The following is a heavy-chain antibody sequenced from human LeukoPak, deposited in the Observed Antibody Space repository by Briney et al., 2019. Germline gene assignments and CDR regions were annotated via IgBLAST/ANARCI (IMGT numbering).Heavy chain of an antibody. D-gene: IGHD2-21*02. Sequence: GASVKVSCKASGYTFTSYYMHWVRQAPGQGLEWMGIINPSGGSTSYAQKFQGRVTMTRDTSTSTVYMELSSLRSEDTAVYYCAIGVVVTALDVYHYGMDVWGQGTTVTVSS. V-gene: IGHV1-46*01. J-gene: IGHJ6*02. CDR1: GYTFTSYY. CDR3: AIGVVVTALDVYHYGMDV. CDR2: INPSGGST.